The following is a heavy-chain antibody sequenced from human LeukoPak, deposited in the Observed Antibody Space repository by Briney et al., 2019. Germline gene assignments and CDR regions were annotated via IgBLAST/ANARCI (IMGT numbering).Heavy chain of an antibody. D-gene: IGHD3-10*01. CDR3: ARGYYYGSWSYPYY. Sequence: SETLSLTCAVYGGSFSGYYWSWIRQPPGKGLEWIGEINHSGSTNYNPSLKSRVTISVDTSKNQFSLKLSSVTAADTAVYYCARGYYYGSWSYPYYWGQGTLVTVSS. CDR1: GGSFSGYY. J-gene: IGHJ4*02. V-gene: IGHV4-34*01. CDR2: INHSGST.